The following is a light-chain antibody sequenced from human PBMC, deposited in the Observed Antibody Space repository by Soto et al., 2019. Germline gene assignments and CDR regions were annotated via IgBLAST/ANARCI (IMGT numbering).Light chain of an antibody. CDR3: QQYTNWPPLT. Sequence: ETVMTQSPATLSVSPGERATLSCRASQSVSRNLAWYQQKPGQAPRLLIYGASTRATGIPARFSGSGSETEFTLTISNLQSEDFAVYYCQQYTNWPPLTFGGGTKVEIK. CDR2: GAS. J-gene: IGKJ4*01. CDR1: QSVSRN. V-gene: IGKV3-15*01.